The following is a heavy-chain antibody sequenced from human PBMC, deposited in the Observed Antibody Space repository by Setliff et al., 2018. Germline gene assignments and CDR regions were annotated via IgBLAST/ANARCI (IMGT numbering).Heavy chain of an antibody. CDR1: GVSIANTASY. Sequence: SETLSLTCTVSGVSIANTASYWSWIRQPAGKGLEWIGHIYTSWSTNYNPSLKSRVTMSVDTTKNQFSLKLTSVTAADTAVYYCARVSGFLYVDVWGKGTTVTVSS. CDR2: IYTSWST. J-gene: IGHJ6*03. D-gene: IGHD3-3*01. CDR3: ARVSGFLYVDV. V-gene: IGHV4-61*09.